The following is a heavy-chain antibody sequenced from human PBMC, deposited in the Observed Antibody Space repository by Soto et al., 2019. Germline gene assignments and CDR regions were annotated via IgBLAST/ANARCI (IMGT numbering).Heavy chain of an antibody. V-gene: IGHV4-59*01. CDR1: GGSISSYY. CDR3: ARAHREYYYGMDV. J-gene: IGHJ6*02. Sequence: SETLSLTCTVSGGSISSYYWSWIRQPPGKGLEWIGYIYYSGSTNYNPSFKSRVTISVDTSKNQFSLKLSSVTAADTAVYYCARAHREYYYGMDVWGQGTTVTVSS. CDR2: IYYSGST.